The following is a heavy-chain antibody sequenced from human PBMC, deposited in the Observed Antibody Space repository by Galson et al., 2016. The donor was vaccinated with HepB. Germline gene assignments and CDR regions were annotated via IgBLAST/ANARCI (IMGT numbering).Heavy chain of an antibody. J-gene: IGHJ6*02. D-gene: IGHD3-10*01. Sequence: CAISGDSVYNNGAAWVWIRQSPSRGLEWLGRTFYRSTWENHYAGSVKNRITISPDTSRNQFSLHLNSVTPEDTAVYYCARAVMLGRGMDYCGQGTTFTVSS. CDR1: GDSVYNNGAA. CDR3: ARAVMLGRGMDY. CDR2: TFYRSTWEN. V-gene: IGHV6-1*01.